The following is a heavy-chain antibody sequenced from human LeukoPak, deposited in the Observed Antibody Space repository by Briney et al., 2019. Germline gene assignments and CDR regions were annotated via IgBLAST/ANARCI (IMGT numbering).Heavy chain of an antibody. Sequence: GRSLRLSCAASGFTFSSYAMHWVRQAPGKGLEWVAVISYDGSNKYYADSVKGRFTISRDNSNNTVHLQMSSLRPDDSALYYCAREDNPLWFDPWGQGTLVTVSS. CDR1: GFTFSSYA. CDR2: ISYDGSNK. D-gene: IGHD1-1*01. J-gene: IGHJ5*02. CDR3: AREDNPLWFDP. V-gene: IGHV3-30-3*01.